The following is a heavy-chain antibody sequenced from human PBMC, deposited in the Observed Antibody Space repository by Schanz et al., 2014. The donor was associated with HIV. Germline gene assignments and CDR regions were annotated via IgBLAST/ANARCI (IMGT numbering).Heavy chain of an antibody. V-gene: IGHV1-18*01. CDR1: GYGFTNYG. D-gene: IGHD4-4*01. CDR3: AREKTTLNWFDP. CDR2: ISAYNGHP. Sequence: QVQLLQSGPEVKTPGASVKVSCKTSGYGFTNYGVTWVRQAPGQGLAWMGWISAYNGHPHYGQKFQGRFTMTSDTSTSTAYMELRSLRSDDTAVYYCAREKTTLNWFDPWGQGTLVTVSS. J-gene: IGHJ5*02.